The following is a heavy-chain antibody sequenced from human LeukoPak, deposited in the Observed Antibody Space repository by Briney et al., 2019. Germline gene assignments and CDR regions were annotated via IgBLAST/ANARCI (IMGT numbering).Heavy chain of an antibody. CDR2: ISGSGGST. V-gene: IGHV3-23*01. J-gene: IGHJ1*01. Sequence: GGSLRLSCAASGFTFSSYAMCWVRQAPGKGLEWVSAISGSGGSTYYADSVKGRFTISRDNSKNTLYLQMNSLRAEDTAVYYCAKDPCGGDCFEYFQHWGQGTLVTVSS. D-gene: IGHD2-21*02. CDR1: GFTFSSYA. CDR3: AKDPCGGDCFEYFQH.